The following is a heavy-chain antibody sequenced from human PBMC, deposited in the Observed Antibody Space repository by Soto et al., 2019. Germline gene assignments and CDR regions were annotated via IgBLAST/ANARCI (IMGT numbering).Heavy chain of an antibody. CDR3: AHSRCGGDCLRSYSSHYYYGMDV. CDR1: GFSLSTGGVG. J-gene: IGHJ6*02. Sequence: QITLKESGPTLVTHTQTLTLTCTFSGFSLSTGGVGVGWIRQPPGKALEWLALIYWDDNKRYSPSLKSRLTVTKDTSKNQVVLTMTNMDPVDTATYYCAHSRCGGDCLRSYSSHYYYGMDVWGQGTTVTVSS. D-gene: IGHD2-21*02. CDR2: IYWDDNK. V-gene: IGHV2-5*02.